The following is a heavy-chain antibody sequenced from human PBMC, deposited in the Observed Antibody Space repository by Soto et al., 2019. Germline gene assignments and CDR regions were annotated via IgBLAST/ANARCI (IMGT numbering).Heavy chain of an antibody. D-gene: IGHD2-21*02. CDR2: IYYSGST. V-gene: IGHV4-31*03. J-gene: IGHJ5*02. CDR1: GGSISSGGYN. CDR3: ARLLAYCGGDCFGGWFDP. Sequence: QVQLQESGPGLVKPSQTLSLTCTVSGGSISSGGYNWSWICQHPGKGLEWIGYIYYSGSTYYNPSLKSRVTTSVDTSKNQFSLKLSSVTAADTAVYYCARLLAYCGGDCFGGWFDPWGQGTLVTVSS.